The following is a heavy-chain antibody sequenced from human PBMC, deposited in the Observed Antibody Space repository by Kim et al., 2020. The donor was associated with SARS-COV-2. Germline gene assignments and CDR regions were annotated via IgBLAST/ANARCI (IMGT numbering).Heavy chain of an antibody. CDR1: GYTFTSHG. J-gene: IGHJ6*02. Sequence: ASVKVSCKASGYTFTSHGINWVRQAPGQGLEWMGWISPLNGNTKYAQKFQGRVAITRDTSTTTVEMELRSLTSEDTAVYYCARDGGISRGIDVWDPG. CDR3: ARDGGISRGIDV. V-gene: IGHV1-18*01. D-gene: IGHD1-26*01. CDR2: ISPLNGNT.